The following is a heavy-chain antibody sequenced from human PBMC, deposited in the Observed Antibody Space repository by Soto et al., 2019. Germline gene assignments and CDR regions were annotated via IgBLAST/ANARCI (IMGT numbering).Heavy chain of an antibody. CDR2: ISAYNGNT. V-gene: IGHV1-18*04. CDR1: GYTFTNYG. D-gene: IGHD6-13*01. J-gene: IGHJ4*02. CDR3: ARGGGDYSSSRLSLYYFDY. Sequence: ASVKVSCKASGYTFTNYGISWVRQAPGQGLEWMGWISAYNGNTNYAQKLQGRVTMTRDTSTSTAYMELRSLRSDDTAVYYCARGGGDYSSSRLSLYYFDYWGLGTLVTVSS.